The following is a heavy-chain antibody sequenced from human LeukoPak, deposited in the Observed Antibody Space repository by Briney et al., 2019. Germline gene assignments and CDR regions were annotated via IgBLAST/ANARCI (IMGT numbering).Heavy chain of an antibody. CDR1: GGAFSSYA. J-gene: IGHJ4*02. V-gene: IGHV1-2*02. Sequence: GASVKVSCKASGGAFSSYAVSWARQAPGQGLEWMGWIHAGTGDTNYAQKFQGRFTMTRDTSINTLYMELNRLTSDDTAVYFCARDENWGPDYWGQGTLVTVSS. D-gene: IGHD7-27*01. CDR3: ARDENWGPDY. CDR2: IHAGTGDT.